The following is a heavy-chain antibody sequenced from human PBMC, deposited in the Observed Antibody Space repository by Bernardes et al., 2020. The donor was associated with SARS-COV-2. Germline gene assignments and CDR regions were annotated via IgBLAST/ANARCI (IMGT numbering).Heavy chain of an antibody. J-gene: IGHJ4*02. D-gene: IGHD6-19*01. CDR1: GGSISDTNYY. V-gene: IGHV4-39*01. Sequence: SETLSLTRTISGGSISDTNYYWGWIRQPPGKRLEWIGSTSYSGSNYFNPSLKSRVTIFVDTSKNRFSLRLSSVTAADTAVYYCARDFLYAVAGTYIGGHFDYWGQGTPVTVSS. CDR2: TSYSGSN. CDR3: ARDFLYAVAGTYIGGHFDY.